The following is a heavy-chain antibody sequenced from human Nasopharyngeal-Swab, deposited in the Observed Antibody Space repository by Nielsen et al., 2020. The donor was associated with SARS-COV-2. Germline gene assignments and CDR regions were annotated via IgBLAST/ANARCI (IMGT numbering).Heavy chain of an antibody. J-gene: IGHJ5*02. CDR2: IYHSGST. V-gene: IGHV4-30-2*01. Sequence: WIRQPPGKGLEWIGEIYHSGSTYYNPSLKSRVTISVDRSKNQFSLKLSSVTAADTAVYYCARREVTDNWFDPWGQGTLVTVSS. CDR3: ARREVTDNWFDP. D-gene: IGHD5-18*01.